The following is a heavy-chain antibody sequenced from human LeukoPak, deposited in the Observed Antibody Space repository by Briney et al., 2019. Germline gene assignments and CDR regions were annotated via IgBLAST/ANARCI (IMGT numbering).Heavy chain of an antibody. CDR1: GFTFSSYA. CDR3: AKDRPAWYSSSWYFDY. D-gene: IGHD6-13*01. J-gene: IGHJ4*02. Sequence: GGSLRLSCAASGFTFSSYAMSWVRPAPGKGLEWVSANSGSGGSTYYADSVKGRFTISRDNSKNTLYLQMNSLRAEDTAVYYCAKDRPAWYSSSWYFDYWGQGTLVTVSS. V-gene: IGHV3-23*01. CDR2: NSGSGGST.